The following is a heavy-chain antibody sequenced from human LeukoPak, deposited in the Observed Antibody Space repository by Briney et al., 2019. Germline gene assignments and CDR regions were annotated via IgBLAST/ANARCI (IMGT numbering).Heavy chain of an antibody. V-gene: IGHV3-7*01. CDR1: GFTFSSYW. CDR3: ARVWRITFGGVIVPDAFDI. D-gene: IGHD3-16*02. J-gene: IGHJ3*02. Sequence: PGGSLRLSCAASGFTFSSYWMSWVRQAPGKGLEWVANIKQDGSEKYYVDSVKGRFTISRDNAKNSLYLQMNSLRAEDTAVYYCARVWRITFGGVIVPDAFDIWGQGTMVTVSS. CDR2: IKQDGSEK.